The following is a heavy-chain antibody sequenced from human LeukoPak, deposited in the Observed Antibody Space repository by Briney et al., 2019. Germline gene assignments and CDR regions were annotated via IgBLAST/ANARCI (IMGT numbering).Heavy chain of an antibody. CDR1: GYTFTSYG. CDR3: AREYCSTTRCYMADY. D-gene: IGHD2-2*01. V-gene: IGHV1-18*01. J-gene: IGHJ4*02. CDR2: ISAYNGNT. Sequence: ASVKVSCKASGYTFTSYGISWVRQAPGQGLEWMGWISAYNGNTNYAQKLQGGVTMTTDTSTSTAYMELRSLRSDDTAVYYCAREYCSTTRCYMADYWGQGTLVTVSS.